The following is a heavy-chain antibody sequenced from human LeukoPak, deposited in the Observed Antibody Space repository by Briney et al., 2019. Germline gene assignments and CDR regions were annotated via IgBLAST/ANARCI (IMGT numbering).Heavy chain of an antibody. CDR3: AKGPYSSGWYFDY. CDR2: ISGSGGST. Sequence: GGSLRLSCAXXGXXFXSYAMSWVRQAPGKGLEWVSAISGSGGSTYYADSVKGRFTISRDNSKNTLYLQMNSLRAEDTAVYYCAKGPYSSGWYFDYWGQGTLVTVSS. CDR1: GXXFXSYA. D-gene: IGHD6-19*01. J-gene: IGHJ4*02. V-gene: IGHV3-23*01.